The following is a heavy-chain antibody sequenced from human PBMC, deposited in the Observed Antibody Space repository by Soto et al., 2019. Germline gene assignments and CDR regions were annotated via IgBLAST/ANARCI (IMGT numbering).Heavy chain of an antibody. D-gene: IGHD4-17*01. V-gene: IGHV4-31*03. CDR2: IYYSGST. J-gene: IGHJ4*02. CDR1: GGSISSGGYY. CDR3: ARGRTYDYGDYFDY. Sequence: PSETLSLTCTVSGGSISSGGYYWSWIRQHPGKGLEWIGYIYYSGSTYYNPSLKSRVTISVDTSKNQFSLRAEDTAVYYCARGRTYDYGDYFDYWGPGTLVTVSS.